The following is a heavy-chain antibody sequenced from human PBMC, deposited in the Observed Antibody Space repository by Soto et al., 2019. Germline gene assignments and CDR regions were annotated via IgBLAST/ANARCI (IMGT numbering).Heavy chain of an antibody. Sequence: QVQLQESGPGLVKPSETLSLTCTVSGASISSYYWSWIRQPPGKGLEWIGYTYYTGNTRYNPSLKRRVTISIHTSKNHFSLRLNAVTAADTAVYYCARRGDTAFDPWGQGTLVTVSA. CDR1: GASISSYY. CDR3: ARRGDTAFDP. CDR2: TYYTGNT. D-gene: IGHD3-16*01. V-gene: IGHV4-59*08. J-gene: IGHJ5*02.